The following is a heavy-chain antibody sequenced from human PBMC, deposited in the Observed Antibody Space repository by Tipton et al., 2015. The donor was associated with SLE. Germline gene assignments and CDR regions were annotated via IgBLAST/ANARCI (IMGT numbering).Heavy chain of an antibody. D-gene: IGHD6-13*01. CDR2: IYTSGST. V-gene: IGHV4-61*02. CDR3: ARVRGISSWYDY. Sequence: TLSLTCTVSGGSISSGSYYWSWIRQPAGKGLEWIGRIYTSGSTNYNPPLKSRLTISVDTSKSQFSLKLRSVTAADTAVYYCARVRGISSWYDYWGQGTLVTVSS. J-gene: IGHJ4*02. CDR1: GGSISSGSYY.